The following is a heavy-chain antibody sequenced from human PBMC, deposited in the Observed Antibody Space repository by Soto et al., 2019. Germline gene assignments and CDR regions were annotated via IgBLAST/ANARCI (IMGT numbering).Heavy chain of an antibody. D-gene: IGHD4-17*01. V-gene: IGHV3-21*01. CDR2: ISSSSSYI. J-gene: IGHJ4*02. CDR3: STTPPAYGDYVHFDY. Sequence: GGSLRLSCAASGFTFSSYSMNWVRQAPGKGLEWVPSISSSSSYIYYADSVKGRFTISRDNAKNSLYLQMNSLRAEDTAVYYCSTTPPAYGDYVHFDYWGQGTLVTVSS. CDR1: GFTFSSYS.